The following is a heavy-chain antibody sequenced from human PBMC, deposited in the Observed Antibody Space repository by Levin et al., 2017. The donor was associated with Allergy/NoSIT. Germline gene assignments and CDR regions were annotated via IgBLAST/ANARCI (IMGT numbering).Heavy chain of an antibody. CDR2: IIPILGIA. CDR3: ARDRDHLGIAAAGHLYYYYGMDV. J-gene: IGHJ6*02. D-gene: IGHD6-13*01. V-gene: IGHV1-69*04. Sequence: SVKVSCKASGGTFSSYAISWVRQAPGQGLEWMGRIIPILGIANYAQKFQGRVTITADKSTSTAYMELSSLRSEDTAVYYCARDRDHLGIAAAGHLYYYYGMDVWGQGTTVTVSS. CDR1: GGTFSSYA.